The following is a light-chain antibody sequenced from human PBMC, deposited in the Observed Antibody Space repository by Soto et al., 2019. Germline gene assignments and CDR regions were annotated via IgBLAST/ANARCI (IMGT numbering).Light chain of an antibody. V-gene: IGKV3-15*01. CDR1: QSVSSN. CDR3: QQYNNWPFPSWT. J-gene: IGKJ1*01. Sequence: EIVMTQSPATLYVSPGERATLSCRASQSVSSNLAWYQQKPGQAPRLLIYGASTRATGIPARFSGSGSGTEFTLTLSSLQSEDFAVYYCQQYNNWPFPSWTFGQGTKVEIK. CDR2: GAS.